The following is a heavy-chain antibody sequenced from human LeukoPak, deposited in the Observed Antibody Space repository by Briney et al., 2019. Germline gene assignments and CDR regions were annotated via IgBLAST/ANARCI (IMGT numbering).Heavy chain of an antibody. Sequence: GGSLRLSCAASGFTVSSNYMSWVRQAPGKGLEWVSLIYSGDSTYYADSVKGRFTISRDNSKNTLYLQMNSLRAEDTAVYYCARDCSGGRCYSGAFDIWGQGIMVTVSS. V-gene: IGHV3-66*01. CDR1: GFTVSSNY. J-gene: IGHJ3*02. D-gene: IGHD2-15*01. CDR3: ARDCSGGRCYSGAFDI. CDR2: IYSGDST.